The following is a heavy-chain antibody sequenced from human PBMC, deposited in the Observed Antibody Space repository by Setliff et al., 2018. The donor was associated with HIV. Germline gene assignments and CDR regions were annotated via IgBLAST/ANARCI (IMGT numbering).Heavy chain of an antibody. CDR3: AREIQNCGGNHYYCYMDV. D-gene: IGHD2-15*01. Sequence: GSLRLSCAASGFNFGTYDMHWVRQVAGKGLEWVSAMGLLGDTYYADSVKGRFTISREDAKNSLYLQMNSLRAGDTAVYYCAREIQNCGGNHYYCYMDVWGKGTTVTVSS. V-gene: IGHV3-13*01. CDR1: GFNFGTYD. J-gene: IGHJ6*03. CDR2: MGLLGDT.